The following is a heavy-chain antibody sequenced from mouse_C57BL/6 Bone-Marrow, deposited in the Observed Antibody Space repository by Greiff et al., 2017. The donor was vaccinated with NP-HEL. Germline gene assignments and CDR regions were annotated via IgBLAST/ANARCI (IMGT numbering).Heavy chain of an antibody. CDR2: ISSGGGYT. V-gene: IGHV5-6*01. CDR1: GFTFSSSG. CDR3: ARHYYSNYFDY. D-gene: IGHD2-5*01. Sequence: EVMLVESGGDLVKPGGSLKLSCAASGFTFSSSGMSWVRQTPDKRLEWVATISSGGGYTYYPDSVKGRFTISRDNAKNTLYLQMSSLKSEDTAMYYCARHYYSNYFDYWGQGTTLTVSS. J-gene: IGHJ2*01.